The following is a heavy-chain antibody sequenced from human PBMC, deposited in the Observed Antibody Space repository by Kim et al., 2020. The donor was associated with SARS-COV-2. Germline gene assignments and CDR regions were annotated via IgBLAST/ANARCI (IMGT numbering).Heavy chain of an antibody. CDR3: ARYSSRAFYY. V-gene: IGHV4-59*08. Sequence: SETLSLTCTVSGGSISSYYWSWIRQPPGKGLEWIGYIYYSGSTSYNPSLKSRVTISVDTSKNQFSLKLSSVTAADTAVYYCARYSSRAFYYWGQGALVTVSS. J-gene: IGHJ4*02. D-gene: IGHD6-13*01. CDR1: GGSISSYY. CDR2: IYYSGST.